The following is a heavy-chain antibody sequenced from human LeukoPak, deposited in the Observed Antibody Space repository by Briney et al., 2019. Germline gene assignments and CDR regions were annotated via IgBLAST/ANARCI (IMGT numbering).Heavy chain of an antibody. V-gene: IGHV1-8*01. CDR3: ARHRIDDYGGTNYYYYYMDV. CDR1: GYTFTSYD. D-gene: IGHD4/OR15-4a*01. CDR2: MNPNSGNT. J-gene: IGHJ6*03. Sequence: GASVKVSCKASGYTFTSYDINWVRQATGQGLEWMGWMNPNSGNTGYAQKFQGRVTMTRNTSISTAYMELSSLRSEDTAVYYCARHRIDDYGGTNYYYYYMDVWGKGTTDTVSS.